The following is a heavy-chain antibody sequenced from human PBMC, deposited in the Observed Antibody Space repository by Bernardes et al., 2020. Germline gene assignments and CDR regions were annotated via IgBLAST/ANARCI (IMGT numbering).Heavy chain of an antibody. Sequence: GGSLRLSCVASGFTFRDSWLTWVRQAPGRGLEWVATMNQDGSDIAYVDSAKGRFSISRDDAKNSLYLQMNSLRAEDTAVYFCVTCNGWRFTGYCGQGIQVTVSS. CDR2: MNQDGSDI. V-gene: IGHV3-7*03. CDR1: GFTFRDSW. CDR3: VTCNGWRFTGY. J-gene: IGHJ4*02. D-gene: IGHD6-25*01.